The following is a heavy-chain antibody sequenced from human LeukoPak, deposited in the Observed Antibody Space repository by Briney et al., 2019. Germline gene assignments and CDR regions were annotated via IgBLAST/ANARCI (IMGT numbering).Heavy chain of an antibody. CDR2: ISGSGDDT. D-gene: IGHD3-3*01. CDR1: GFAFSNYA. J-gene: IGHJ5*02. V-gene: IGHV3-23*01. Sequence: GGSLRLSCLASGFAFSNYAMSWVRQAPGMGLEWVSTISGSGDDTHYADSVKGRFTISRDNSKGTLYLQMSSLRAEDRAIYFCAKFIRDYDFWSGSYRAQWFDPWGQGTLVTVSS. CDR3: AKFIRDYDFWSGSYRAQWFDP.